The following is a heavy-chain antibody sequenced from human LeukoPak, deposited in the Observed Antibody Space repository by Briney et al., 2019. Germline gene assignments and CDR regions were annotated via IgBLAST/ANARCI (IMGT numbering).Heavy chain of an antibody. CDR2: ILQDGSEK. D-gene: IGHD6-6*01. CDR1: GFTFSGYW. Sequence: GGSLRLSCAASGFTFSGYWMSWVRQTPGKGLEWVAIILQDGSEKHYVASVKGRFTISRYNAKNSVYLQMNGLRAEDTAVYYCARAGAYSSSSAAGPWGQRTSGSVSS. J-gene: IGHJ4*02. CDR3: ARAGAYSSSSAAGP. V-gene: IGHV3-7*01.